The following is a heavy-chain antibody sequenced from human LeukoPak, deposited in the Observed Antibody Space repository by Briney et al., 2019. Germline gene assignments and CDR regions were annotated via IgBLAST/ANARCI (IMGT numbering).Heavy chain of an antibody. CDR3: ARDATWIQLWLMGFDY. CDR2: IYYSGST. Sequence: SETLSLTCTVSGGSLSSSSYYWGWIRQPPGKGLEWIGSIYYSGSTYYNPSLKSRVTISVDTSKNQFSLKLSSVTAADTAMYYCARDATWIQLWLMGFDYWGQGTLVTVSS. V-gene: IGHV4-39*07. J-gene: IGHJ4*02. D-gene: IGHD5-18*01. CDR1: GGSLSSSSYY.